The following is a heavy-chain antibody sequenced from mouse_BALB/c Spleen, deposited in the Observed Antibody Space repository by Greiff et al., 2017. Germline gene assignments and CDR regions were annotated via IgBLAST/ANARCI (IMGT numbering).Heavy chain of an antibody. D-gene: IGHD4-1*01. CDR3: ARSELGDWYFDV. Sequence: EVQLVESGGGLVQPGGSRKLSCAASGFTFSSFGMHWVRQAPEKGLEWVAYISSGSSTIYYADTVKGRFTISRDNPKNTLFLQMTSLRSEDTAMYYCARSELGDWYFDVWGAGTTVTVSS. V-gene: IGHV5-17*02. J-gene: IGHJ1*01. CDR1: GFTFSSFG. CDR2: ISSGSSTI.